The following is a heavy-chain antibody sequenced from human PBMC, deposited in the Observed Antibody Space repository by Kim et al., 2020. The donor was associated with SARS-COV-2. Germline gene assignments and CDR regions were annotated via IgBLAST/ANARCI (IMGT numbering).Heavy chain of an antibody. D-gene: IGHD3-22*01. Sequence: SVKGRITITRDNSKNTLYPQMSSLRAEDTAVYYCGKDRLKDYYDSSGYWYWGQGTLVTVSS. V-gene: IGHV3-64D*09. J-gene: IGHJ4*02. CDR3: GKDRLKDYYDSSGYWY.